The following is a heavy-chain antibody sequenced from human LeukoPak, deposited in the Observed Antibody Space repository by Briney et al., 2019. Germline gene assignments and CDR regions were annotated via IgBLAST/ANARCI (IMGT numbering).Heavy chain of an antibody. CDR3: ARESDIVLMVYAMPYFDY. J-gene: IGHJ4*02. Sequence: ASVKVSCKASGHTFTGYYMHWVRQAPGQGLEWMGRINPNSGGTNYAQKFQGRVTMTRDTSISTAYMELSRLGSDDTAVYYCARESDIVLMVYAMPYFDYWGQGTLVTVSS. CDR2: INPNSGGT. V-gene: IGHV1-2*06. CDR1: GHTFTGYY. D-gene: IGHD2-8*01.